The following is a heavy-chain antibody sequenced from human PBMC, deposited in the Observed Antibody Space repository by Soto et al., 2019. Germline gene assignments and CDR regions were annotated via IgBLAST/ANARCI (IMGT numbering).Heavy chain of an antibody. CDR3: ARDVRVAGLNPKMVQSNSSSSFYYYYGMDV. CDR2: IWYDGSNK. Sequence: GGSLRLSCAASGFTFSSYGMHWVRQAPGKGLEWVAVIWYDGSNKYYADSVEGRFTISRDNSKNTLYLQMNSLRAEDTAVYYCARDVRVAGLNPKMVQSNSSSSFYYYYGMDVWGQGTTVTIPS. CDR1: GFTFSSYG. D-gene: IGHD6-6*01. J-gene: IGHJ6*01. V-gene: IGHV3-33*01.